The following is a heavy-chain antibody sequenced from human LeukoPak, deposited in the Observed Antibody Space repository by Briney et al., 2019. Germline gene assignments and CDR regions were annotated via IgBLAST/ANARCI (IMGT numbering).Heavy chain of an antibody. V-gene: IGHV3-7*01. D-gene: IGHD3-3*01. CDR3: AKYDVWSGFSYDY. Sequence: GGSLRLSCTASGFTFSSNWVSWVRQAPGKGLEWVANVKRDGSEKYYVDSVKGRFTISRDNAKNSLYLQMNSLTVEDTALYYCAKYDVWSGFSYDYWGQGALVTVSS. CDR1: GFTFSSNW. J-gene: IGHJ4*02. CDR2: VKRDGSEK.